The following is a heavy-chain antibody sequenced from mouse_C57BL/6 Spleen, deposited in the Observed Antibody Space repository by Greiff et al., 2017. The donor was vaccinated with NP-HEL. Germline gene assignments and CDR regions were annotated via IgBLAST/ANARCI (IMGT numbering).Heavy chain of an antibody. D-gene: IGHD1-1*02. Sequence: EVKLVESGGGLVKPGGSLKLSCAASGFTFSSYTMSWVRQTPEKRLEWVATISGGGGNTYYPDSVKGRFTISRDNAKNTLYLQMSSLRSEDTALYYCAIRGVAMDYWGQGTTLTVSS. V-gene: IGHV5-9*01. CDR1: GFTFSSYT. J-gene: IGHJ2*01. CDR2: ISGGGGNT. CDR3: AIRGVAMDY.